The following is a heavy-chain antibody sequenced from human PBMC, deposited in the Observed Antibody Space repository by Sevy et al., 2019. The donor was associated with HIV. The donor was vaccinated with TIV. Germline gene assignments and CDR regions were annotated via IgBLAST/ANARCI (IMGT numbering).Heavy chain of an antibody. CDR3: ARHQEGGTYPLDS. D-gene: IGHD1-1*01. CDR2: IHYGGST. Sequence: SETLSLTCTVSGVSISGFFWTWVRQFPGRGLEFIAYIHYGGSTYSNPSLKSRVTVSLDTSANQMSLRLSSVTAADTALYFCARHQEGGTYPLDSWGQGTLVTVSS. CDR1: GVSISGFF. J-gene: IGHJ4*02. V-gene: IGHV4-59*08.